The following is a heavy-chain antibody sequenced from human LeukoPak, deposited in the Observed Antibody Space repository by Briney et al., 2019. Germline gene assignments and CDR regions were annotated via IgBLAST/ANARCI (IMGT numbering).Heavy chain of an antibody. Sequence: SQTLSLTCAISGDSVSSNSAAWNWIRQSPSRGLEWLGRTYYRSKWYNDYAVSVKSRITINPDTSKNQFSLQLNSVTPEDTAVYYCARVGTHCSGGSCYYFDYWGQGTLVTVSS. CDR1: GDSVSSNSAA. CDR3: ARVGTHCSGGSCYYFDY. J-gene: IGHJ4*02. V-gene: IGHV6-1*01. D-gene: IGHD2-15*01. CDR2: TYYRSKWYN.